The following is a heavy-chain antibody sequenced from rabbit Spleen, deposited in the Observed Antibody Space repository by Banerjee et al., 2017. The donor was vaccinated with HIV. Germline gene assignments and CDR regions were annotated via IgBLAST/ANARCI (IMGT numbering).Heavy chain of an antibody. D-gene: IGHD7-1*01. Sequence: QSLEESGGDLVKPEGSLPLTCTASGFSFSSNEYMCWVRQAPGKGLEWISCIADVSSGFAYSATWAKGRFTCSKTSSTTVTLQMTSRTVADAATYFCARDTGTSFSSYGMDLWGPGTLVTVS. CDR2: IADVSSGFA. V-gene: IGHV1S40*01. J-gene: IGHJ6*01. CDR3: ARDTGTSFSSYGMDL. CDR1: GFSFSSNEY.